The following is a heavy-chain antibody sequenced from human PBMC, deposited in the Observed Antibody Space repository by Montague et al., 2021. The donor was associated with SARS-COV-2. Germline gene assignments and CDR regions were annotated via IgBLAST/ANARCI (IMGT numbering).Heavy chain of an antibody. V-gene: IGHV4-39*01. J-gene: IGHJ4*03. Sequence: SETLSLTCDVSGVSINNNNYYWGWIRQPPGKGLEGIVTIYYSGSTYHNPSLKSRVTIAVDTSKNHFSLRVRSVTAADTAVYYCARHLFSCSDSGTLGYFDDWGHGTTVAVSS. CDR3: ARHLFSCSDSGTLGYFDD. CDR2: IYYSGST. D-gene: IGHD3-10*01. CDR1: GVSINNNNYY.